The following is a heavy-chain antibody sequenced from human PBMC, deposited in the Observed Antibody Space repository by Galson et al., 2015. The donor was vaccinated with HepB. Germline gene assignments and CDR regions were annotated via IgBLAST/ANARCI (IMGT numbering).Heavy chain of an antibody. J-gene: IGHJ4*02. CDR3: AKQHCSSTSCYGVYTQYYFDY. Sequence: SLRLSCAASGFTFSSYGMHWVRQAPGKGLEWVAVISYDGSNKYYADSVKGRFTISRDNSKNTLYLQMNSLRAEDTAVYYCAKQHCSSTSCYGVYTQYYFDYWGQGTLVTVSS. V-gene: IGHV3-30*18. D-gene: IGHD2-2*01. CDR2: ISYDGSNK. CDR1: GFTFSSYG.